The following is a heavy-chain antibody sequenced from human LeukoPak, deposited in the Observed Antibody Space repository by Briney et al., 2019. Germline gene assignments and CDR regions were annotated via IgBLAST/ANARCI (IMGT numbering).Heavy chain of an antibody. CDR2: IYRDGRT. CDR3: ASWEGIAVSGHFDH. Sequence: GGSLRLSCAVSGFTVNEKYMSWVRQSPGKGLEWVAAIYRDGRTYYSDSVRGRFTISRDTSKNTVFLRMNSLRVEDTAMYYCASWEGIAVSGHFDHWAQGTLVTVSS. J-gene: IGHJ4*02. CDR1: GFTVNEKY. V-gene: IGHV3-66*01. D-gene: IGHD6-19*01.